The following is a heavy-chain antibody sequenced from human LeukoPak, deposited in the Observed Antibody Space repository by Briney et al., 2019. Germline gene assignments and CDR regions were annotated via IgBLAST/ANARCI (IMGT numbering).Heavy chain of an antibody. CDR3: ARDPWGVVAPDAFDI. CDR2: ISWNSGSI. V-gene: IGHV3-9*01. CDR1: GFTFGDYA. J-gene: IGHJ3*02. Sequence: PGGSLRLSCAASGFTFGDYAMHWVRQAPGKGLEWVSGISWNSGSIGYADSVKGRFTISRDNAKNSLYLQMNSLRAEDTAVYYCARDPWGVVAPDAFDIWGQGTMVTVSS. D-gene: IGHD3-22*01.